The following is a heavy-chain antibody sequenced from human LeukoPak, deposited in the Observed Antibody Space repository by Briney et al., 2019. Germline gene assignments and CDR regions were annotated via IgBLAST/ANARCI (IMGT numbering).Heavy chain of an antibody. CDR3: ARGVTRGKGFYSSPSRGFDF. V-gene: IGHV4-34*01. Sequence: PSETLPLTCGISGGASRGYYWTWIRLPPGKGLEWLGEVHHSGGAKYSPSLKSRLTISLVTSTYQFSLNLRSLTAADTATYFCARGVTRGKGFYSSPSRGFDFWGQGSLVTVSS. J-gene: IGHJ4*02. CDR1: GGASRGYY. D-gene: IGHD6-19*01. CDR2: VHHSGGA.